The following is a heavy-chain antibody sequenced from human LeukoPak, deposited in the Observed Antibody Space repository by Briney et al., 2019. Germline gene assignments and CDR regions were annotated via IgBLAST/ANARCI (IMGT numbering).Heavy chain of an antibody. V-gene: IGHV4-61*01. CDR2: IYYRGSA. J-gene: IGHJ4*02. CDR3: ARAGDYYSSGSYLGY. CDR1: GGSISSGSYY. D-gene: IGHD3-10*01. Sequence: PSETLSLTCTVSGGSISSGSYYWTWIRQPPGKGLEWIGYIYYRGSANYNPSLKSRLTISVDTSKNQLSLKLTSVTAADTALYYCARAGDYYSSGSYLGYWGQGTLVTVSS.